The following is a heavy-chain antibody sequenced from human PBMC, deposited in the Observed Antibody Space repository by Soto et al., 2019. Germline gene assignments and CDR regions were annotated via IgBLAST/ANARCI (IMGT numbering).Heavy chain of an antibody. CDR3: ARGGHITVVTASFDY. D-gene: IGHD2-21*02. CDR2: MNPNSGNT. V-gene: IGHV1-8*01. J-gene: IGHJ4*02. CDR1: GYTFTSYD. Sequence: GASVKVSCKASGYTFTSYDINWVRQATGQGLEWMGWMNPNSGNTGYAQKFLGRLTLTRDTSTSTVFMELSSLRSDDTAVYYCARGGHITVVTASFDYWGQGTLVTVSS.